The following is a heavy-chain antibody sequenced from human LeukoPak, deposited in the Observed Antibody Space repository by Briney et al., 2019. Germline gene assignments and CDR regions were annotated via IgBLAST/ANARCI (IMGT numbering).Heavy chain of an antibody. J-gene: IGHJ4*02. D-gene: IGHD1-26*01. Sequence: QPGGSLRLSCAASGFTFSSYSMNWVRQAPGKGLEWVSYISSSSSTIYYADSVKGRFTISRDNAKNSLYLQMNSLRAEDTAVYYCAREVSGSFPLFDYWGQGTLVTVSS. V-gene: IGHV3-48*04. CDR3: AREVSGSFPLFDY. CDR2: ISSSSSTI. CDR1: GFTFSSYS.